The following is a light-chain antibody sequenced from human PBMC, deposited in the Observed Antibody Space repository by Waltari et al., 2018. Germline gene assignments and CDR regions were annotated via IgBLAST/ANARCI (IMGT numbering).Light chain of an antibody. CDR3: AAWDDSLNGWV. Sequence: QSVLTQPPSASGTPRPRVTISCSGSSSNIGSNTVTWYQQLPETAPKLLIYSNNPLPPGVPDRFPGSKSGTSASLAISGLQSEDEADYYCAAWDDSLNGWVFGGGTKLTVL. V-gene: IGLV1-44*01. CDR1: SSNIGSNT. CDR2: SNN. J-gene: IGLJ3*02.